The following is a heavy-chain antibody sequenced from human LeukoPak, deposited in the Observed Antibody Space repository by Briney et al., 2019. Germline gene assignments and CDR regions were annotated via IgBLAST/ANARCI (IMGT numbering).Heavy chain of an antibody. V-gene: IGHV1-2*02. CDR2: INPNSGGT. CDR1: GYIFTSYY. CDR3: ARVRWIAAAGTTPDY. J-gene: IGHJ4*02. Sequence: ASVKVSCKASGYIFTSYYMHWVRQVPGQGLEWMGWINPNSGGTHYAQKFQGRVTMTRDTSISTAYMGLSRLRSDDTAVYYCARVRWIAAAGTTPDYWGQGTLVTVSS. D-gene: IGHD6-13*01.